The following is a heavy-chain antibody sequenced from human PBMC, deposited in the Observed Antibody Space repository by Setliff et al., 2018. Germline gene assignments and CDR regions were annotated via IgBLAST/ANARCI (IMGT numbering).Heavy chain of an antibody. V-gene: IGHV3-74*01. CDR2: INSDGGST. CDR3: AKYYSDNSGPRGAFDY. CDR1: GFSFSNYW. D-gene: IGHD3-22*01. J-gene: IGHJ4*02. Sequence: ETLSLSCAASGFSFSNYWMHWVRQAPGKGLVWVSRINSDGGSTNYADSVKGQFTVSRDNAKNTLYLQMNSLRAEDTAVYYCAKYYSDNSGPRGAFDYWGQGTLVTVSS.